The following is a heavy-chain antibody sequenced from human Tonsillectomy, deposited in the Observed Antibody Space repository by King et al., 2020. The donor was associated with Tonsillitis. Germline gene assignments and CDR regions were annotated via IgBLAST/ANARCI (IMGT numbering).Heavy chain of an antibody. CDR1: GFTVSSNC. D-gene: IGHD2-8*02. Sequence: VQLVESGGTLVQPGGSLRLSCAASGFTVSSNCLTWVRQAPGKGLEWVAIIYSGGSSNSADSVKGRFTISRDNSKNTLYLQMNSLKAEDTAVYYCARGGESAQGYWGQRHYYYMDVWGKGTTVTVSS. J-gene: IGHJ6*03. CDR2: IYSGGSS. V-gene: IGHV3-66*01. CDR3: ARGGESAQGYWGQRHYYYMDV.